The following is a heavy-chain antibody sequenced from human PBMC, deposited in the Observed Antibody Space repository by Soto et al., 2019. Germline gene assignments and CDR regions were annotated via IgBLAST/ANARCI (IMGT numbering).Heavy chain of an antibody. V-gene: IGHV3-23*01. CDR1: GFTFSSYA. CDR2: ISGSGGST. Sequence: GGSLSLSCAASGFTFSSYAMSWVRQAPGKGLEWVSAISGSGGSTYYADSVKGRFTISRDNSKNTLYLQMNSLRAEDTAVYYCAKDLLWRLVLDYWGQGTLVTAPQ. D-gene: IGHD6-19*01. CDR3: AKDLLWRLVLDY. J-gene: IGHJ4*02.